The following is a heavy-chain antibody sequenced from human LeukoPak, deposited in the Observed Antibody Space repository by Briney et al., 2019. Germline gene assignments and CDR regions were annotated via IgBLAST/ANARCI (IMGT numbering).Heavy chain of an antibody. CDR2: IKQDGSEK. CDR1: GFTFSSYW. D-gene: IGHD2-2*02. J-gene: IGHJ6*03. V-gene: IGHV3-7*01. Sequence: GGSLRLSCAASGFTFSSYWMSWVRQAPGKGLEWVANIKQDGSEKYYVDSVKGRFTISRDNAKNSLYLQMNSLRAEDTAVYYCARGLHCSSTSCYRVYYYMDVWGKGTTVTISS. CDR3: ARGLHCSSTSCYRVYYYMDV.